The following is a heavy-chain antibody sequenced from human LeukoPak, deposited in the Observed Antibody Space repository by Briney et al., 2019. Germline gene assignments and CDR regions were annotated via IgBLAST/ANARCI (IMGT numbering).Heavy chain of an antibody. J-gene: IGHJ4*02. CDR2: INWNGGST. D-gene: IGHD2-15*01. Sequence: GRSLRLSCAASGFTFDDYAMHWVRQAPGKGLEWVSGINWNGGSTGYADSVKGRFTISRDNAKNSLYLQMNSLRAEDTALYYCARALGYCSGGSCYLDYWGQGTLVTVSS. CDR1: GFTFDDYA. V-gene: IGHV3-20*04. CDR3: ARALGYCSGGSCYLDY.